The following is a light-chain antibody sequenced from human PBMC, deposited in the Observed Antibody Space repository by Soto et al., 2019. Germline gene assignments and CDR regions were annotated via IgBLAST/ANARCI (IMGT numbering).Light chain of an antibody. CDR1: QSGSSN. Sequence: EIVMTQSPATLSVSPGERATLSCRASQSGSSNLAWYQQRPGQTPRLLIYGASTRATGIPARFSGSGSGTEFTLTISSLQSEDFAVYYCQQYNNWPLTFGGGTKVEIK. J-gene: IGKJ4*01. V-gene: IGKV3-15*01. CDR2: GAS. CDR3: QQYNNWPLT.